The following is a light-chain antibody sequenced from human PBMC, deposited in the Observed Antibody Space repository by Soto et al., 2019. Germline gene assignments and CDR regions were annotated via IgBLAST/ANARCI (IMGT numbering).Light chain of an antibody. CDR2: DVT. V-gene: IGLV2-11*01. CDR1: SSDVGGHNY. J-gene: IGLJ2*01. Sequence: QSALTQPRSVSGSPGQSVTISCTGTSSDVGGHNYVSWYQHHPGKAPKLIIYDVTKRPSGVPDRFSGSKSGNTASLTVSGLQEEDEADYHCSSYAGTYNVIFGGGTKVNVL. CDR3: SSYAGTYNVI.